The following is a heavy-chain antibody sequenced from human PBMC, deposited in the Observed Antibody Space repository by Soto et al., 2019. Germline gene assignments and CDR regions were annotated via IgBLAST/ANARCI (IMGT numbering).Heavy chain of an antibody. Sequence: GGSLRLSCAASGFTFSSYGMHWVRQAPGKGLEWVAVIWYDGSNKYYADSVKGRFTISRDNSKNTLYLQMNSLRAEDTAVYYCARDSEETAWGTNPAGYYYMDVWGKGTTVTVSS. CDR2: IWYDGSNK. CDR1: GFTFSSYG. D-gene: IGHD2-21*02. CDR3: ARDSEETAWGTNPAGYYYMDV. V-gene: IGHV3-33*01. J-gene: IGHJ6*03.